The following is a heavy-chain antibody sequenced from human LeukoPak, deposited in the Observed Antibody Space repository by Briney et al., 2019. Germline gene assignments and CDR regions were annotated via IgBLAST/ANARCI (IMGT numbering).Heavy chain of an antibody. CDR3: ARRGEHNLKD. CDR2: VFYSGST. CDR1: GGSISSSH. Sequence: PSETLSLTCTVSGGSISSSHWTWIRQPPGKGLEWIGYVFYSGSTNYNPSLKSRVTISIGTAKDRFSLRLTSVTAADTAVYYCARRGEHNLKDWGQGILVTVSS. D-gene: IGHD1/OR15-1a*01. V-gene: IGHV4-59*01. J-gene: IGHJ4*02.